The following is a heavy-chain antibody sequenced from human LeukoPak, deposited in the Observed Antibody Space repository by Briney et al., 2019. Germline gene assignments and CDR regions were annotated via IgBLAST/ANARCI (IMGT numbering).Heavy chain of an antibody. Sequence: ASVKVSCKVSGYTFTSYDINWVRQATGQGLEWMGWMNPNSGNTGYAQKFQGRVTMTRNTSISTAYMELSSLRSEDTAVYYCARGLSSSRRFDYWGQGTLVTVSS. CDR1: GYTFTSYD. J-gene: IGHJ4*02. CDR2: MNPNSGNT. CDR3: ARGLSSSRRFDY. V-gene: IGHV1-8*01. D-gene: IGHD6-13*01.